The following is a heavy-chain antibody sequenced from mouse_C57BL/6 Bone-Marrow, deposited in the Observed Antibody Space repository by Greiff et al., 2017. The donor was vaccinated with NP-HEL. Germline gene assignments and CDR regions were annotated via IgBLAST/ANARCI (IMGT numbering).Heavy chain of an antibody. CDR2: INPSSGYT. V-gene: IGHV1-4*01. Sequence: QVQLQQSGAELARPGASVKMSCKASGYTFTSYTMHWVKQRPGQGLEWIGNINPSSGYTKYNHKFKDKSTLTADKSSSTAYMQLSSLTSEDSAICYCARSENGYRGKGPTLTVSS. J-gene: IGHJ2*01. CDR3: ARSENGY. CDR1: GYTFTSYT.